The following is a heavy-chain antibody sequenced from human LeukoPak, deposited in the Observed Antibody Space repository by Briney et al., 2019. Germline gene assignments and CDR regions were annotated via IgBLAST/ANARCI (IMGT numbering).Heavy chain of an antibody. Sequence: GGCLRLSCDGFGSTFSNCNLNWVRQEPGKCLEWVSSVSRSGGSTYYAESVRGRLTISRDNAESSVYLHVNSLRVEDTAIYYWVRGDKRDYWGQGTLVTVAS. J-gene: IGHJ4*01. V-gene: IGHV3-21*01. D-gene: IGHD5-24*01. CDR1: GSTFSNCN. CDR2: VSRSGGST. CDR3: VRGDKRDY.